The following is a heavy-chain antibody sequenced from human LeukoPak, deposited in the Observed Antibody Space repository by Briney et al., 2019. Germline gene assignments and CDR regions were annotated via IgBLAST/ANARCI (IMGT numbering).Heavy chain of an antibody. CDR2: ISSTSSTI. J-gene: IGHJ4*02. Sequence: GGSLRLSCGASGFTFSSYSMNWVRQAPGKGVEWVSYISSTSSTIYYADSVKGRFTISGDNARNSLYLQMNSLWAEDTAVYYCARDPDYGGGFDYWGQGTLVTVSS. V-gene: IGHV3-48*01. CDR3: ARDPDYGGGFDY. CDR1: GFTFSSYS. D-gene: IGHD4-17*01.